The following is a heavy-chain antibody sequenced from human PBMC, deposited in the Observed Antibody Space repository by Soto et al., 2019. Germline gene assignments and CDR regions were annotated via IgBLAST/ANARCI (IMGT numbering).Heavy chain of an antibody. Sequence: QVQLQESGPGLVKPSQTLSLTCTVSGGSISSGGYYWSWIRQHPGKGLEWIGYIYYSGSTYYNPSLKSRVTISVDTSKNQFSLKLSSVTAADTAVYYCVRARYDLYYFDYWGQGTLVTVSS. CDR2: IYYSGST. J-gene: IGHJ4*02. CDR3: VRARYDLYYFDY. D-gene: IGHD3-3*01. V-gene: IGHV4-31*03. CDR1: GGSISSGGYY.